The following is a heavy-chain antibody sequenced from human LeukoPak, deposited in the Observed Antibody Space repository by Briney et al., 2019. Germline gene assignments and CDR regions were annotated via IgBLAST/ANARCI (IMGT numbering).Heavy chain of an antibody. Sequence: GGSLRLSCAASGFTFSSYSMNWVRQAPGKGLEWVSSISSSSSYIYYADSVKGRFTISRDNAKNSLYLQMNSLRAEDTAVYYCARRDIVVVPAAWDAFDIWGQGTMVTVSS. CDR3: ARRDIVVVPAAWDAFDI. V-gene: IGHV3-21*01. CDR2: ISSSSSYI. D-gene: IGHD2-2*01. CDR1: GFTFSSYS. J-gene: IGHJ3*02.